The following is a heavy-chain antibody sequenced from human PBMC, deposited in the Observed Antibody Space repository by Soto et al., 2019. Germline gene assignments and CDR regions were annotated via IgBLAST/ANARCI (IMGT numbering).Heavy chain of an antibody. Sequence: QVQLVQSGAEVKKPGASVKVSCKASGYTFTSYGISWVRQAPGQGREWMGWISAYNGNTNYAQKLQGRVTMTTDTSTSTAYMELRSLRSDDTAVYYCARDRYCSSTSCPRAYFDYWGQGTLVTVSS. D-gene: IGHD2-2*01. CDR3: ARDRYCSSTSCPRAYFDY. J-gene: IGHJ4*02. CDR1: GYTFTSYG. CDR2: ISAYNGNT. V-gene: IGHV1-18*01.